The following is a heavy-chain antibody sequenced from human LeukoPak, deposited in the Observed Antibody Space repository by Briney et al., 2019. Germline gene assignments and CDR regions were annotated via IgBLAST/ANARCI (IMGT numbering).Heavy chain of an antibody. J-gene: IGHJ4*02. D-gene: IGHD3-10*01. V-gene: IGHV1-46*01. CDR1: GYTFTSYY. CDR2: INPSAGST. CDR3: ARDLRFGELSFLPFDY. Sequence: ASVKVSCKASGYTFTSYYLHWVRQAPGQGLEWMGIINPSAGSTSYAQKFQGRVTLTRDMSTNTVYMEVSSLRSEDTAVYYCARDLRFGELSFLPFDYWGQGTLVTVSS.